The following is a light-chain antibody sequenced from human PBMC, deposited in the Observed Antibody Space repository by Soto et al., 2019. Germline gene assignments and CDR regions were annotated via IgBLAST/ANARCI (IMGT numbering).Light chain of an antibody. CDR1: QSVSSY. V-gene: IGKV3-15*01. CDR2: GAS. J-gene: IGKJ1*01. Sequence: EIELTESPSTLSLSKGERATLSCRASQSVSSYLAWYQQKPGQAPRLLIYGASTRATGIPARFSGSGSGTEFTLTISSLQSEDFAVYYCQQYNNWPQTFGQGTKVDIK. CDR3: QQYNNWPQT.